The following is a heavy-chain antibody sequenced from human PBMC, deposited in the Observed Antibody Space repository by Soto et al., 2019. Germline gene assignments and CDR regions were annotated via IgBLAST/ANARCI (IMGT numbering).Heavy chain of an antibody. CDR2: ISSTTHYI. CDR1: GFTFTRYS. J-gene: IGHJ4*02. V-gene: IGHV3-21*06. CDR3: ARESEDLTSNFDY. Sequence: PGGSLRLSCAASGFTFTRYSMNWVRQAPGKGLEWVSSISSTTHYIYYADSMRGRFTISRDNVKNAVYLEMNSLRAEDTAVYYCARESEDLTSNFDYWGQGTLVTVSS.